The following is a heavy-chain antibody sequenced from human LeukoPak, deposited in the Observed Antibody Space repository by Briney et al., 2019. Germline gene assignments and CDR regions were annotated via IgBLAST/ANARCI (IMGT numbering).Heavy chain of an antibody. CDR3: AKVGSGWFFDY. Sequence: GGSLRLSCAASGFTFSPYDIHWVRQAPGKGLEWVAIISYDGSNKFYADSVKGRFTISRDNAKNTLWLQMNSLRAEDTAAYYCAKVGSGWFFDYWGQGTLVTVSS. CDR1: GFTFSPYD. CDR2: ISYDGSNK. J-gene: IGHJ4*02. V-gene: IGHV3-30*18. D-gene: IGHD6-19*01.